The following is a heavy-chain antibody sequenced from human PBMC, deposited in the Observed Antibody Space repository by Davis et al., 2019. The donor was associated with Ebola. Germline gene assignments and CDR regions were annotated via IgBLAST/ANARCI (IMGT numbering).Heavy chain of an antibody. D-gene: IGHD4-17*01. Sequence: PGGSLRLSCAASKFTLSSYWMSWVRQAPGKGLEWVATIENDGSKKYYMDSVKGRFTVSRDNAKNSLSLQMNSLRDEDTAVFYCARGRTVTNYVDYWGPGILVTVSS. J-gene: IGHJ4*02. CDR3: ARGRTVTNYVDY. CDR1: KFTLSSYW. V-gene: IGHV3-7*01. CDR2: IENDGSKK.